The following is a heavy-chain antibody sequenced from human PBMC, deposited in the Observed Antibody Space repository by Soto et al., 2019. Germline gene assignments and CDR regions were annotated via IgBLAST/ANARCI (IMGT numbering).Heavy chain of an antibody. CDR2: INHSGST. V-gene: IGHV4-34*01. CDR3: ARHRSIRGYSSGWYY. Sequence: SETLSLTCAVYGGSFSGYYWSWIRQPPGKGLEWIGEINHSGSTNYNPSLKSRVTISVDTSKNQFSLKLSSVTAADTAVYYCARHRSIRGYSSGWYYWGQGTLVTVSS. D-gene: IGHD6-19*01. CDR1: GGSFSGYY. J-gene: IGHJ4*02.